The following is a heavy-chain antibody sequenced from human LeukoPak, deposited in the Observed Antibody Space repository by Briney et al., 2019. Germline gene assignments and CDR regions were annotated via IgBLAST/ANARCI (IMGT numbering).Heavy chain of an antibody. J-gene: IGHJ5*02. V-gene: IGHV3-48*03. CDR3: ARDVATISNWFDP. CDR1: GFTLSSYE. CDR2: ISSSGDTI. Sequence: GGSLRLSCAASGFTLSSYEMNWVRQAPGKGLEWVSYISSSGDTIYYADSVKGRFTISRDNAKKSLYLQMNSLRAEDTAVYYCARDVATISNWFDPWGQGTLVTVSS. D-gene: IGHD5-24*01.